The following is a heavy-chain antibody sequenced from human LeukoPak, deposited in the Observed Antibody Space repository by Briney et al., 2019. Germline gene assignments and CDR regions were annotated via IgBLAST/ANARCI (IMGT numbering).Heavy chain of an antibody. Sequence: SETLSLTCTVSGVSISSYYWSWVRQPPGKGLEWLGYIYYSGSTNYNPSLKSRVTISVDTSKNQFSLKLSSVTAADTAVYYCARGGDGYNPTLYYYGMDVWGQGTTVTVSS. CDR1: GVSISSYY. J-gene: IGHJ6*02. CDR3: ARGGDGYNPTLYYYGMDV. CDR2: IYYSGST. V-gene: IGHV4-59*01. D-gene: IGHD5-24*01.